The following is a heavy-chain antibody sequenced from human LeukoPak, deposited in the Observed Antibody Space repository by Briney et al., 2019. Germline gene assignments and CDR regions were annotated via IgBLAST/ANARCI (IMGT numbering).Heavy chain of an antibody. J-gene: IGHJ3*02. CDR2: INAGNGNT. D-gene: IGHD2-2*01. CDR1: GYTFTSYA. CDR3: AKSIVLVPAAMDI. Sequence: ASVKVSCKASGYTFTSYAMHWVRQAPGQRLEWMGWINAGNGNTKYSQKFQGRVTITRDTSASTAYMELSSLRSEDTAVYYCAKSIVLVPAAMDIWGQGTMVTVSS. V-gene: IGHV1-3*01.